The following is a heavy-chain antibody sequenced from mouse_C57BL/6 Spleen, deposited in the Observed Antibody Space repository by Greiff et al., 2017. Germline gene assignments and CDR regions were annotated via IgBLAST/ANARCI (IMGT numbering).Heavy chain of an antibody. Sequence: QVQLKQSGPGLVQPSQSLSITCTVSGFSLTSYGVHWVRQSPGQGLEWLGVIWSGGSTAYNAAFISRLSISKDNSKGQVFFKMNSLQADDTAIYYCARVSSAYYFDDWGQGTTLTVSS. CDR2: IWSGGST. J-gene: IGHJ2*01. CDR1: GFSLTSYG. V-gene: IGHV2-2*01. D-gene: IGHD3-1*01. CDR3: ARVSSAYYFDD.